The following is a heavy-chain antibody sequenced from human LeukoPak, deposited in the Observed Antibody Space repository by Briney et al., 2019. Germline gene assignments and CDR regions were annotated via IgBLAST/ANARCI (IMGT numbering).Heavy chain of an antibody. CDR3: ARGTGTGSDLAD. V-gene: IGHV1-69*13. CDR1: GGIFRSYA. D-gene: IGHD1-26*01. J-gene: IGHJ4*02. Sequence: EASVKVSCKASGGIFRSYAFSWVRQAPGQGLEWMGRIIPVFGTTIYAQKFQGRVTITADEYTRIAYMELTSLRSDDTAVYYCARGTGTGSDLADWGQGTPVTVSS. CDR2: IIPVFGTT.